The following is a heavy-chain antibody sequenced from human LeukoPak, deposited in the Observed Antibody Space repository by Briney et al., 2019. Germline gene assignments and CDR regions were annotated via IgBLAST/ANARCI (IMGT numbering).Heavy chain of an antibody. D-gene: IGHD2-15*01. CDR1: GGSISSYY. CDR3: ASPGGGSCSGGSCYSTWYFDL. J-gene: IGHJ2*01. Sequence: SETLSLTCTVSGGSISSYYWSWIRQPPGKGLEWIGSIYYSGSTYYNPSLKSRVTISVDTSKNQFSLKLSSVTAADTAVYYCASPGGGSCSGGSCYSTWYFDLWGRGTLVTVSS. V-gene: IGHV4-59*05. CDR2: IYYSGST.